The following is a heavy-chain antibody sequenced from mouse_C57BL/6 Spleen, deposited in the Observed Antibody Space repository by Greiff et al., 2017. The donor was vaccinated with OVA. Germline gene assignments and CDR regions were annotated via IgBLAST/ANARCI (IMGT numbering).Heavy chain of an antibody. Sequence: VQLQQSGAELVKPGASVKISCKASGYAFSSYWMNWVKQRPGQGLEWIGHIYPGDGDTNYNGKFKGKATLTADKSSSTAYMQHSSLTSEDSAVYFCARGGGPYAMDYWGQGTSVTVSS. J-gene: IGHJ4*01. CDR3: ARGGGPYAMDY. V-gene: IGHV1-80*01. CDR1: GYAFSSYW. CDR2: IYPGDGDT.